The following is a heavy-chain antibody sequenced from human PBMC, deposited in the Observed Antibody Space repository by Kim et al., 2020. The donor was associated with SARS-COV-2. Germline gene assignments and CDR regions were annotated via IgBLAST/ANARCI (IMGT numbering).Heavy chain of an antibody. CDR3: ARDGRDGYGYEADY. V-gene: IGHV3-33*01. CDR2: IWYDGSNK. CDR1: GFTFSSYG. J-gene: IGHJ4*02. Sequence: GGSLRLSCAASGFTFSSYGMHWVRQAPGKGLEWVAVIWYDGSNKYYADSVKGRFTISRDNSKNTLYLQMNSLRAEDTAVYYCARDGRDGYGYEADYWGQGTLVTVSS. D-gene: IGHD5-18*01.